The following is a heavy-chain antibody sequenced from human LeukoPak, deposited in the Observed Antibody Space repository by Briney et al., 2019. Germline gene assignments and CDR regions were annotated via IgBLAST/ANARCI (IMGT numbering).Heavy chain of an antibody. CDR3: AILTYYDFWSGQVYYFDY. CDR1: GGSISSSSYY. J-gene: IGHJ4*02. Sequence: SETLSPTCTVSGGSISSSSYYWGWIRQPPGKGLEWIGSIYYSGSTYYNPSLKSRVTISVDTSKNQFSLKLSSVTAADTAVYYCAILTYYDFWSGQVYYFDYWGQGTLVTVSS. CDR2: IYYSGST. D-gene: IGHD3-3*01. V-gene: IGHV4-39*01.